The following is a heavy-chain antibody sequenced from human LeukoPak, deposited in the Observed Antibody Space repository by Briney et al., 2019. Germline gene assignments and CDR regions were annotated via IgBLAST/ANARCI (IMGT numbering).Heavy chain of an antibody. J-gene: IGHJ4*02. CDR2: INPNSGGT. Sequence: ASVKVSXKASGYTFTGYYMHWVRQAPGQGLEWIGWINPNSGGTNYAQKFQGRVTMTRDTSISTAYMELSRLRSDDTAVYYCARGGRPQEIVVVPAVIPFFDYWGQGTLVTVSS. CDR1: GYTFTGYY. V-gene: IGHV1-2*02. CDR3: ARGGRPQEIVVVPAVIPFFDY. D-gene: IGHD2-2*02.